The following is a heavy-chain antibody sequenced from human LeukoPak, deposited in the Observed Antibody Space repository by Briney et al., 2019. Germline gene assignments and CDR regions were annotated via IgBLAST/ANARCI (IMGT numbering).Heavy chain of an antibody. D-gene: IGHD3-3*01. CDR3: ARGSRFGVVGRDAFDI. V-gene: IGHV3-21*01. CDR2: ISISSNYI. Sequence: GGSLRLSYVASGFTFSSYWMTWVRQAPGKGLEWVSSISISSNYIYYADSVKGRFTISRDNAKNSLYLQVNSLRAEDTAVYYCARGSRFGVVGRDAFDIWGQGTVVTVSS. CDR1: GFTFSSYW. J-gene: IGHJ3*02.